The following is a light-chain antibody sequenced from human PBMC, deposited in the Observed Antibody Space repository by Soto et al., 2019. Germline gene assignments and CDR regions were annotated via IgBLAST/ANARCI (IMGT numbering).Light chain of an antibody. J-gene: IGKJ3*01. CDR2: RAS. CDR3: HHYGSALFN. V-gene: IGKV3-20*01. CDR1: QSFSSSY. Sequence: EIVWTQSPGTLSLSPGESATLSCRASQSFSSSYLAWYQQKPGQAPRLLIYRASSRATGIPDMFSCSGSGTYFTLTIIRFEPEDFAVYYCHHYGSALFNFGPGTKVDVK.